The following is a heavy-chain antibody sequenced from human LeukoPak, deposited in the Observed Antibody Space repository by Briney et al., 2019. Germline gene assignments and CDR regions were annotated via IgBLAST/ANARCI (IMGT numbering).Heavy chain of an antibody. J-gene: IGHJ4*02. V-gene: IGHV3-30*02. CDR3: AMDSAWLPLKFDY. D-gene: IGHD5-24*01. Sequence: GGSLRLSCAASGFTFSSYGMHWVRQAPGKGLEWVAFIRYDGSNKYYADSVKGRFTISRDNSNNTLYLQMNNLRAEDTAAYYCAMDSAWLPLKFDYWGPGTLVAVST. CDR2: IRYDGSNK. CDR1: GFTFSSYG.